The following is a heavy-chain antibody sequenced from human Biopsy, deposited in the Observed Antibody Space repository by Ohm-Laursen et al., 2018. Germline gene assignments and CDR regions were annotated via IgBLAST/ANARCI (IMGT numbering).Heavy chain of an antibody. CDR2: INQSGRT. Sequence: VTLSLICDVYGQTFSDYYWSWIRQPPGKGLEWSGQINQSGRTNYNPSLKSRINISADKSNNQFSLKLTSVTSADTAVYFCGNEVHGRDYWGLGALVTVSS. D-gene: IGHD2-15*01. CDR3: GNEVHGRDY. CDR1: GQTFSDYY. V-gene: IGHV4-34*08. J-gene: IGHJ4*02.